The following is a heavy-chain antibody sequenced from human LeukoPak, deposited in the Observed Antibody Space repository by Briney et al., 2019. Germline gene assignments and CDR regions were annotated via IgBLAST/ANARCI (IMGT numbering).Heavy chain of an antibody. V-gene: IGHV3-7*01. Sequence: GGSLRLSCAASGFTFSNYAMSWVRQAPGKGLEWVANIKQDGSEKYYVDSVKGRFTISRDNAKNSLYLQMNSLRAEDTAVYYCARVPYSGYDSTFDYWGQGTLVTVSS. J-gene: IGHJ4*02. CDR1: GFTFSNYA. CDR2: IKQDGSEK. D-gene: IGHD5-12*01. CDR3: ARVPYSGYDSTFDY.